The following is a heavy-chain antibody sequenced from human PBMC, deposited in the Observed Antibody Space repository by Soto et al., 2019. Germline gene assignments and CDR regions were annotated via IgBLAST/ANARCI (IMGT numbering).Heavy chain of an antibody. D-gene: IGHD2-2*01. CDR1: GYTFTSYD. CDR2: MNPNSGNT. J-gene: IGHJ4*02. V-gene: IGHV1-8*01. CDR3: ARGGYCSSTSCYEGYDY. Sequence: ASVKVSCKASGYTFTSYDINWVRQATGQGLEWMGWMNPNSGNTGYAQKFQGRVTMTRNTSISIAYMGLSSLRSEDTAVYYWARGGYCSSTSCYEGYDYWGQGTLVTVSS.